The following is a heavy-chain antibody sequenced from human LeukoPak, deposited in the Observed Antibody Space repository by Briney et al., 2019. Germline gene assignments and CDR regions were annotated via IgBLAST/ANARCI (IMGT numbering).Heavy chain of an antibody. CDR3: TKRRETSAWQNWFDP. Sequence: GGSLRLSCAASGFTFSSFAMSWVRQTPGKGLDWVSTISSTGGDTYYADSVKGRFTISRDNSKNTLYLQMNSLRADDTAVYYCTKRRETSAWQNWFDPWGLGTLVTVSS. V-gene: IGHV3-23*01. CDR1: GFTFSSFA. CDR2: ISSTGGDT. D-gene: IGHD6-19*01. J-gene: IGHJ5*02.